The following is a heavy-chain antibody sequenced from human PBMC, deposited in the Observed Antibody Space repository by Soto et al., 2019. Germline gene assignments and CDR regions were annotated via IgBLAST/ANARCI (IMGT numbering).Heavy chain of an antibody. V-gene: IGHV3-23*01. Sequence: EVQLLESGGGLVQPGGSLRLSCEASGFTFSSYAMSWVRQAPGKGLEWVSAIIGSGDSTYYADSVKGRFTISRDNSKNTLYLQMNSLRAEDTAVYYCAKYSDYSLECFQHWGQGTLVTVSS. D-gene: IGHD3-16*01. J-gene: IGHJ1*01. CDR2: IIGSGDST. CDR3: AKYSDYSLECFQH. CDR1: GFTFSSYA.